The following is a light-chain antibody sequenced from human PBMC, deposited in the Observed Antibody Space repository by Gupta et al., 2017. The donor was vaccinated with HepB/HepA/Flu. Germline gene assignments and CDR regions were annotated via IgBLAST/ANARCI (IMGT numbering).Light chain of an antibody. CDR2: GAS. Sequence: EIVLTQSPGTLSLSPGERATLSCRASQSVRSTYLAWYQQKPGQAPRLLIYGASSRATGIPDRFSGSGSGTDFTLTISRLEPEEFAVYYCQQYATSSITFGPGTKVDIK. V-gene: IGKV3-20*01. J-gene: IGKJ3*01. CDR3: QQYATSSIT. CDR1: QSVRSTY.